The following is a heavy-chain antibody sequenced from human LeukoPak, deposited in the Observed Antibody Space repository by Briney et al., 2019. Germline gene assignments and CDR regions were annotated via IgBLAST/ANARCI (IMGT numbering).Heavy chain of an antibody. V-gene: IGHV3-48*03. CDR3: AKSYSYYHMDD. CDR1: GFTFSSYE. Sequence: GGSLRLSCAASGFTFSSYEMNWVRQAPGKGLEWVSYISSSGSTIYYADSVKGRLTISRDNTKNTLYLQMNSLRGDDTAVYYCAKSYSYYHMDDWGKGTSVTVSS. CDR2: ISSSGSTI. J-gene: IGHJ6*03.